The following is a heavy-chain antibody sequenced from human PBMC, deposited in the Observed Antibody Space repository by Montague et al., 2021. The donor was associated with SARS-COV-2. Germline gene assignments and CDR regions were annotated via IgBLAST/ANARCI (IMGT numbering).Heavy chain of an antibody. V-gene: IGHV4-39*01. J-gene: IGHJ5*02. CDR2: IYYTGTT. CDR3: ARHVIPRSRSGLGWFDP. D-gene: IGHD3-3*01. Sequence: SETLSLTCTVSGDPIRTNSYYWGWLRQPPGKGLEWIGSIYYTGTTFSTPSLKSRVTLSVDTSKNQFSLRLSSVTAADTALYRCARHVIPRSRSGLGWFDPWGQGTLVTVSS. CDR1: GDPIRTNSYY.